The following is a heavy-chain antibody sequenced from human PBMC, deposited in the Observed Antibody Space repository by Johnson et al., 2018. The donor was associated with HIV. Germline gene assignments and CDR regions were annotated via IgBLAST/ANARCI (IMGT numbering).Heavy chain of an antibody. CDR1: GFIFDDYG. CDR2: INWNGAST. J-gene: IGHJ3*01. V-gene: IGHV3-20*04. D-gene: IGHD3-3*01. Sequence: EVQLVESWGGVVRPGGSLRLSCAASGFIFDDYGMSWVRQVPGKGLEWVSGINWNGASTGYADSVTGRFTISRENAEDSLYLQMDSLRAEDTALYYRARDRKYNFWSGYDTWGQGTMVSVSS. CDR3: ARDRKYNFWSGYDT.